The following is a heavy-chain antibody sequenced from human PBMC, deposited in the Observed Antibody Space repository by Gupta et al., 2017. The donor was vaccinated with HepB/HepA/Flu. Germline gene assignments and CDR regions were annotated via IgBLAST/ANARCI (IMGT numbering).Heavy chain of an antibody. D-gene: IGHD1-26*01. CDR3: AKDQSGSRSYYFDY. V-gene: IGHV3-23*01. J-gene: IGHJ4*02. CDR2: ISGSGGST. Sequence: EVQLLESGGGLVQPGGSLRLSCAASGFTFSSYAMSWVRQAPGKGLEWVSGISGSGGSTYYADSVKGRFTISRDNSKNTLYMQMNSLRAEDTAVYYCAKDQSGSRSYYFDYWGQGTLVTVSS. CDR1: GFTFSSYA.